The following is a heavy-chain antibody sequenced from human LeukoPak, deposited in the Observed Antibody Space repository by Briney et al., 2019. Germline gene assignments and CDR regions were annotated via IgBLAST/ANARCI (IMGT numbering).Heavy chain of an antibody. V-gene: IGHV3-43*02. CDR1: GFTFDDSA. Sequence: GGSLRLSCAASGFTFDDSAMHWVRQAPGRGLEWLSLITGDGTTTYYADSVKGRFTISRDNNNNSLYLQMHSLRTEDTAFYYCAKPNNYYDSSGYPVAYYYYYYMDVWGKGATVTVSS. D-gene: IGHD3-22*01. J-gene: IGHJ6*03. CDR3: AKPNNYYDSSGYPVAYYYYYYMDV. CDR2: ITGDGTTT.